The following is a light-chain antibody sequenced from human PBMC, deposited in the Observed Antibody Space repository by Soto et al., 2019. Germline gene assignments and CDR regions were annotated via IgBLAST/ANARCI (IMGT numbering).Light chain of an antibody. V-gene: IGLV2-23*01. CDR3: CSYAGSSTYV. Sequence: QSPRTHPVSVSGSPGQSITISCTGTSSDVGGFNLVSWYQQHPGKAPKLMIYEGSERPSGVSDRFSGYKSGNTASLTISGLQAADEADYYCCSYAGSSTYVFGTGTKVTVL. J-gene: IGLJ1*01. CDR1: SSDVGGFNL. CDR2: EGS.